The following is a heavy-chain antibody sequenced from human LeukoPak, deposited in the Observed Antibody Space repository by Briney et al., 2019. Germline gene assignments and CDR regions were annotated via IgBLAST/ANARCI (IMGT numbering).Heavy chain of an antibody. CDR1: GGSISGYY. D-gene: IGHD3-22*01. Sequence: SETLSLTCTVSGGSISGYYWSWIRQSPGKGLEWIGYMYYSGNIDYNPSLKSRVTISADTSKNQFSLKLSSVTAADTAVYYCARGDYYDSSGTYGMDVWGQGTMVIVSS. CDR3: ARGDYYDSSGTYGMDV. CDR2: MYYSGNI. J-gene: IGHJ6*02. V-gene: IGHV4-59*01.